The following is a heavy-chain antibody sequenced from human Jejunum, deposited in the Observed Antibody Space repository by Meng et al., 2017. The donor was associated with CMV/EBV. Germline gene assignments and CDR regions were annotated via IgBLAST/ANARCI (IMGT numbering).Heavy chain of an antibody. D-gene: IGHD3-3*01. V-gene: IGHV3-23*01. CDR1: TFSTYA. J-gene: IGHJ6*02. CDR2: INDIGDQT. CDR3: ARIMSFGVVRGVYGMDV. Sequence: TFSTYAMGWVRQAPGKGLERVSSINDIGDQTHYPDSVRGRFTISRDNSRNTLYLQMTGLRIEDTAIYYCARIMSFGVVRGVYGMDVWGQGTTVTVSS.